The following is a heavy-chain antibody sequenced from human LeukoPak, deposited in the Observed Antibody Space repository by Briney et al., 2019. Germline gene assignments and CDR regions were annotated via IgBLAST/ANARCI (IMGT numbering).Heavy chain of an antibody. J-gene: IGHJ4*02. CDR2: IYPGDSDT. V-gene: IGHV5-51*01. D-gene: IGHD1-26*01. CDR1: GYSFTSYW. Sequence: GESLKISCKGSGYSFTSYWIGWVRQMPGKGLEWMGIIYPGDSDTRYSPSFQGRVTISADKSINTAYLQWSSLKASDTAMYYCARHMVYSGSYDCFDYWGQGTLVTVSS. CDR3: ARHMVYSGSYDCFDY.